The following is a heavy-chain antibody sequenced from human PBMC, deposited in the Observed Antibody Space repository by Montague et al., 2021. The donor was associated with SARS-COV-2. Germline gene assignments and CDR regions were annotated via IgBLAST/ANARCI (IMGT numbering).Heavy chain of an antibody. D-gene: IGHD6-19*01. CDR1: GGSISSGDYY. CDR3: ARGSGNLDPPDL. CDR2: IHYSGSA. J-gene: IGHJ3*01. V-gene: IGHV4-31*03. Sequence: TLSLTCTVSGGSISSGDYYWSWIRQHPGKGLEWIGYIHYSGSAYYSPSLRSRLTISMDTSKKQLSLTVNSVTAADTAVYYCARGSGNLDPPDLWCQGTLVTVSS.